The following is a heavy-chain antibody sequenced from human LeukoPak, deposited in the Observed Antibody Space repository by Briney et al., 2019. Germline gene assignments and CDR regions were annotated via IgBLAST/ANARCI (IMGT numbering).Heavy chain of an antibody. CDR1: GFTFSNYA. CDR2: ITGGVGST. J-gene: IGHJ4*02. Sequence: GGFLRLSCAASGFTFSNYAMSWVRQAPGKGLEWVSIITGGVGSTYYADSVKGRFTISRDNSKNTLYLQMNSLRAEDTAVYYCAKVAHYYGSGSYYEYYFDYWGQGTLVTVSS. V-gene: IGHV3-23*01. CDR3: AKVAHYYGSGSYYEYYFDY. D-gene: IGHD3-10*01.